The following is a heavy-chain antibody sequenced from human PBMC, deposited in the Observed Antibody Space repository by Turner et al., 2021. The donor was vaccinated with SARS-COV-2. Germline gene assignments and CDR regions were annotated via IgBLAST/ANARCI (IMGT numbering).Heavy chain of an antibody. D-gene: IGHD3-22*01. Sequence: EWQLVESGGGLVQPGGSLRLSCAASGFTFTNHWIGWVRQAPGEGLEWVAIISQDGSQKNYVDSLRGRFTISRDNAKQSLYLQMNSLRADDTAVYYCARDSGYYRFDFWGQGTLVTVSS. CDR1: GFTFTNHW. V-gene: IGHV3-7*03. CDR3: ARDSGYYRFDF. J-gene: IGHJ4*02. CDR2: ISQDGSQK.